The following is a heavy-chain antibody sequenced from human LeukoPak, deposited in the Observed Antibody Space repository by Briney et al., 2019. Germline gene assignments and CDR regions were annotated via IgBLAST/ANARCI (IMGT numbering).Heavy chain of an antibody. Sequence: SGPTLVNPTQTLTLTCTFSGFSLSTSGVGVGWIRQPPGKALEWLALIYWNDDKRYGPSLKSRLTITKDTSKNQVVLTMTNMDPVDTATYYCAHSLYYYDSSGYRNWYFDLWGRGTLVTVSS. J-gene: IGHJ2*01. D-gene: IGHD3-22*01. CDR3: AHSLYYYDSSGYRNWYFDL. CDR2: IYWNDDK. CDR1: GFSLSTSGVG. V-gene: IGHV2-5*01.